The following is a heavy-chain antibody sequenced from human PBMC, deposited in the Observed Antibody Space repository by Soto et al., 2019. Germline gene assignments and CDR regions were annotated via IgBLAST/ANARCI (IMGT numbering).Heavy chain of an antibody. CDR3: ASGDYYDSSGYYQLLDY. D-gene: IGHD3-22*01. CDR2: ISSSSSYI. V-gene: IGHV3-21*01. CDR1: GFTFSSYS. J-gene: IGHJ4*02. Sequence: GGSLRHSCAASGFTFSSYSMNWVRQAPGKGLEWVSSISSSSSYIYYADSVKGRFTISRDNAKNSLYLQMNSLRAEDTAVYYCASGDYYDSSGYYQLLDYWGQGTLVTVSS.